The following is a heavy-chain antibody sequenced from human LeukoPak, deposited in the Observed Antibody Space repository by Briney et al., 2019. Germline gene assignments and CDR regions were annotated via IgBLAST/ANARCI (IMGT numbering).Heavy chain of an antibody. CDR1: GFTVSSNY. Sequence: GGSLRLSCAASGFTVSSNYMSWVRQAPGKGLEWVSVIYSGGSTYYADSVKGRFTISRDNSKNTLYLQMNSLRAEDTAVYHCARVEDTYHYFDYWGQGTLVTVSS. D-gene: IGHD3-10*01. J-gene: IGHJ4*02. V-gene: IGHV3-53*01. CDR3: ARVEDTYHYFDY. CDR2: IYSGGST.